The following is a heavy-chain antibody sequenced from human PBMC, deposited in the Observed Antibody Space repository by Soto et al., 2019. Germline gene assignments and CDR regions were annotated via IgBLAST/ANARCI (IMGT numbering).Heavy chain of an antibody. D-gene: IGHD3-16*01. J-gene: IGHJ4*02. CDR3: TLRHDSSMCPSY. Sequence: SGPTLVNPTHTLTLTCTVSGFSLTTCAMTVGWIRQPPGKAPEWLALAHEYSPSLQYRLTFTKDTSKNQVVLTMTNVDPGDTATYYCTLRHDSSMCPSYWGQGIQVTVSS. CDR2: AH. V-gene: IGHV2-5*01. CDR1: GFSLTTCAMT.